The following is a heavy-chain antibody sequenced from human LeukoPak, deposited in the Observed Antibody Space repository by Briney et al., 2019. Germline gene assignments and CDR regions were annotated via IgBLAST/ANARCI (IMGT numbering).Heavy chain of an antibody. CDR1: GGSISIYY. Sequence: PSETLSLTCTVSGGSISIYYWSWIRLPPGKGLEWIGYIYNSGSTNYNPSLQSRVTISVDTSKNQFSLKLNSVTAADTAIYYCVRDRELTYWGQGTLVTVSS. CDR2: IYNSGST. CDR3: VRDRELTY. V-gene: IGHV4-59*01. D-gene: IGHD1-26*01. J-gene: IGHJ4*02.